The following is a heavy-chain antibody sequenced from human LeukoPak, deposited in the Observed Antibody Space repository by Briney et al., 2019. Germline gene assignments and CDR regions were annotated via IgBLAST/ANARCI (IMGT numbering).Heavy chain of an antibody. D-gene: IGHD4-17*01. CDR1: GYTFTGYY. CDR2: INPNSGGT. V-gene: IGHV1-2*02. Sequence: ASVKVSCKASGYTFTGYYMHWVRQAPGQGLEWMGWINPNSGGTNYAQKFQGRVTMTRDTSISTAYMELSRLRSDDTAVYYCARAVTWGNYYYYMDVWGKGTTVTISS. J-gene: IGHJ6*03. CDR3: ARAVTWGNYYYYMDV.